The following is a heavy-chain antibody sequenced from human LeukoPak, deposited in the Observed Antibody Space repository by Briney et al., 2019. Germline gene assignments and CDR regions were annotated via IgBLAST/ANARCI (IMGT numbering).Heavy chain of an antibody. Sequence: SLRLSCAASGFTFSYYSMNLVRPAPGKGLGWGSGISWNSDNIGYADSVKGRFTISRDNAKNSLYLQMNSLRAEDTALYYCAKGTRDILTGYYNTAFDYWGQGTLVTVSS. CDR3: AKGTRDILTGYYNTAFDY. CDR2: ISWNSDNI. CDR1: GFTFSYYS. V-gene: IGHV3-9*01. J-gene: IGHJ4*02. D-gene: IGHD3-9*01.